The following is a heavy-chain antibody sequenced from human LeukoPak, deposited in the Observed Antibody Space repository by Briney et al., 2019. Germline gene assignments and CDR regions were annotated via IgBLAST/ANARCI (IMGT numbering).Heavy chain of an antibody. CDR2: INSDGSST. CDR3: ARAEELERLPGPWQYYFDY. Sequence: PGGTLRLSCAASGFTFSSYWMHWVRQAPGKGLVWVSRINSDGSSTSYADSVKGRFTISRDNAKNTLYLQMNSLRAEDTAVYYCARAEELERLPGPWQYYFDYWGQGTLVTVSS. V-gene: IGHV3-74*01. D-gene: IGHD1-1*01. J-gene: IGHJ4*02. CDR1: GFTFSSYW.